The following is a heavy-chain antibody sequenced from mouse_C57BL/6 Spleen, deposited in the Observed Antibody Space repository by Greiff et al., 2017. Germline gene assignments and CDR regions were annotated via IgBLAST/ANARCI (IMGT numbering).Heavy chain of an antibody. V-gene: IGHV1-22*01. CDR1: GYTFTDYN. Sequence: DVQLQESGPELVKPGASVKMSCKASGYTFTDYNMHWVKQSHGKSLEWIGYINPNNGGTSYNQKFKGKATLTVNKSSSTAYMELRSLTSEDSAVYYCVPYYYGSSYFDYWGQGTTLTVSS. D-gene: IGHD1-1*01. CDR3: VPYYYGSSYFDY. J-gene: IGHJ2*01. CDR2: INPNNGGT.